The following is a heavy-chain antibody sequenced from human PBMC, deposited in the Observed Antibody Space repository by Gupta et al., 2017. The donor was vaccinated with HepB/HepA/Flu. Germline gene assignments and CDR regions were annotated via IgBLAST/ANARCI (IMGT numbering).Heavy chain of an antibody. CDR2: IRQDGSDK. Sequence: EVQLVESGGALVQPGGSLRLSCAASGFPFSNHWMDWVRQAPGKGLEWVANIRQDGSDKYYVDSVKGRFTISRDNAKNSLYLQMNSLRVEDTAVYYCSRTLDDWGQGTLVTVSS. CDR3: SRTLDD. J-gene: IGHJ4*02. V-gene: IGHV3-7*01. CDR1: GFPFSNHW.